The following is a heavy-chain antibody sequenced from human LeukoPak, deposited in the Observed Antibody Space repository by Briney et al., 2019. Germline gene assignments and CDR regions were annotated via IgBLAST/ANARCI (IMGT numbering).Heavy chain of an antibody. J-gene: IGHJ4*02. CDR3: ARHAPGYYDY. CDR1: GGSLSSYY. Sequence: SETLSLTCTVSGGSLSSYYWSWVRQPPGKGLEWIAYVYYTGNPSYNPSLKSRVTISVDTSKNQFSLKVISVTAADTAVYFCARHAPGYYDYWGQGTLVTVSS. V-gene: IGHV4-59*08. CDR2: VYYTGNP.